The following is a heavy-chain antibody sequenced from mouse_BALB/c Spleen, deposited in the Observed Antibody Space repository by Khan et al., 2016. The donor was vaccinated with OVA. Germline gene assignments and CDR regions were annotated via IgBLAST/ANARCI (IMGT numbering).Heavy chain of an antibody. CDR1: GYSFTSYY. V-gene: IGHV1-31*01. D-gene: IGHD2-2*01. CDR2: IDPFSGGI. J-gene: IGHJ3*01. CDR3: TRHGYVAWFTY. Sequence: EVQLQQSGPELMKPGASVKISCKASGYSFTSYYIHWIMQSHGKSLEWIGYIDPFSGGITYNQKFKGKATLTVDKSYSTAYIYFRILTSEDSAVYYCTRHGYVAWFTYWGQGTLVTVAA.